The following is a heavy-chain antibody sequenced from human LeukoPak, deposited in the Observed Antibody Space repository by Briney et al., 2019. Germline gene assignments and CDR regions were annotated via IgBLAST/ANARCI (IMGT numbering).Heavy chain of an antibody. Sequence: SETLSLTCAVYGGSFSGYYWSWIRQPPGKGLEWIGEINHSGSTNYNPSLKSRVTISVDTSKNQFSLKLSSVTAADTAVYYCASMGGVVPAAIRGXXRRGYFDYWGQGTLVTV. CDR2: INHSGST. V-gene: IGHV4-34*01. CDR3: ASMGGVVPAAIRGXXRRGYFDY. D-gene: IGHD2-2*02. J-gene: IGHJ4*02. CDR1: GGSFSGYY.